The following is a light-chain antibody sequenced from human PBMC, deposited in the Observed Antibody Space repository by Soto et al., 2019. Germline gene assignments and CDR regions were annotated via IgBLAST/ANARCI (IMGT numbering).Light chain of an antibody. J-gene: IGKJ2*01. CDR1: QSLLHSNGYNY. CDR3: MQALHSPYT. Sequence: DIVMTQSPLSLPVTPGEPASISCRSSQSLLHSNGYNYLDWYLQKPGQSPQLLISLGSNRASGVPARFSGSGSATDFTLNIARVEAEDFGVYYCMQALHSPYTFGQGTQLEIK. CDR2: LGS. V-gene: IGKV2-28*01.